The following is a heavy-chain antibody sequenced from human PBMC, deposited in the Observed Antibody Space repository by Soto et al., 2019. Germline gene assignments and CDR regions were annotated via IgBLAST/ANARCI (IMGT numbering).Heavy chain of an antibody. D-gene: IGHD3-22*01. V-gene: IGHV1-18*01. Sequence: QVRLAQSGPEVKKTGASVKVSCKASGYTFTSYGICWVRQAPGQGLEWMGWINIYSGDANYAQSFQDRVTMTTDTSTNTFYMEMRTLRSDDTAVYYCARALYYYDNSGLAYWGQGTLVTVSS. CDR2: INIYSGDA. CDR3: ARALYYYDNSGLAY. J-gene: IGHJ4*02. CDR1: GYTFTSYG.